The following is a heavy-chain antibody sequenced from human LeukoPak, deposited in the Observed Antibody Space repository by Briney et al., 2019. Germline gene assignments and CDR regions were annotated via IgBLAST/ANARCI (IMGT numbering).Heavy chain of an antibody. J-gene: IGHJ4*02. CDR1: GFTVSSNY. Sequence: GGSLRLSCAASGFTVSSNYMSWVRQAPGKGLEWVSVIYSGGSTYYGDSVKGRFTISRDNSKNTLYLQMNSLRAEDTAVYYCARVGYDSSGYYPVLTPYFDYWGQGTLVTVSS. D-gene: IGHD3-22*01. CDR3: ARVGYDSSGYYPVLTPYFDY. V-gene: IGHV3-53*01. CDR2: IYSGGST.